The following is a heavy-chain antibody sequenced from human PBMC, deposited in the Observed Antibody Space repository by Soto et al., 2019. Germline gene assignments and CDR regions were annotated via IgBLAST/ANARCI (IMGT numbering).Heavy chain of an antibody. CDR1: GGTFSSYA. CDR3: AREASGWNYYYYYMDV. D-gene: IGHD6-19*01. Sequence: GASVKVSCKASGGTFSSYAISWVRQAPGQGLEWMGGIIPIFGTANYAQKFQGRVTITADESTSTAYMELSSLRSDDTAVYYCAREASGWNYYYYYMDVWGKGTTVTVSS. CDR2: IIPIFGTA. V-gene: IGHV1-69*13. J-gene: IGHJ6*03.